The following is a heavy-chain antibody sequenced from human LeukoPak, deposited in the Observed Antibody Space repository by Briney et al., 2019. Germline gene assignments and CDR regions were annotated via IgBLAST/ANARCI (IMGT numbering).Heavy chain of an antibody. CDR3: ARDLSVGAKPDLGFDY. CDR2: ISSSSSYI. Sequence: GGSLRLSCAASGFTFSSYNMNWVRQAPGKGLEWVSSISSSSSYIYYADSVKGRFTISRDNAKNSLYLQMISLRAEDTAVYYCARDLSVGAKPDLGFDYWGQGILVTVSS. V-gene: IGHV3-21*01. D-gene: IGHD1-26*01. J-gene: IGHJ4*02. CDR1: GFTFSSYN.